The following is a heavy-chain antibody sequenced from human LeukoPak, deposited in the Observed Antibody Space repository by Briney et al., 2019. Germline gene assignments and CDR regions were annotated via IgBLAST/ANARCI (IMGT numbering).Heavy chain of an antibody. CDR2: ISHSGDT. CDR1: GGSFSDYY. D-gene: IGHD2-2*02. CDR3: ASTLAHCSSSTCYRGPNTDY. V-gene: IGHV4-34*01. J-gene: IGHJ4*02. Sequence: SETLSLTCVVYGGSFSDYYWSWIRQTPGKGLEWIGEISHSGDTNYNPSLKSRVTLSVDTSKNQFSLKLSSVTAADTAVYYCASTLAHCSSSTCYRGPNTDYWGQGTLVTVSS.